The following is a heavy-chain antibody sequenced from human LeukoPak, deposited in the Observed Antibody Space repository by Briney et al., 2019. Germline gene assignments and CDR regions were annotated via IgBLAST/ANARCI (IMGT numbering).Heavy chain of an antibody. V-gene: IGHV4-31*03. CDR2: ISYIGNS. Sequence: PSQTLSLTCTVSGGSITSDGYYWSWIRQHPGKGLEWIGYISYIGNSYYNPSLKSRVTVSSDTSKNQFSLKLSSVTAADTAVYYCARETAMAYYGMDVWGQGTTVTVSS. CDR1: GGSITSDGYY. CDR3: ARETAMAYYGMDV. J-gene: IGHJ6*02. D-gene: IGHD5-18*01.